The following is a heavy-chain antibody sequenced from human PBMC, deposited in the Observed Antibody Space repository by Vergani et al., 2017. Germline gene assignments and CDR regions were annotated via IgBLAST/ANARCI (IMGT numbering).Heavy chain of an antibody. V-gene: IGHV3-30*04. J-gene: IGHJ5*02. D-gene: IGHD3-3*01. CDR2: ISYDGSKK. CDR3: ARPSDDYDFWSGPSMNWFDP. Sequence: QVQLVESGGGVVQPGRSLRLSCAASGFTFSSYAIHWVRQAPGKGLEWVAVISYDGSKKYYVDSVKGRFTCSRDNSKSTLYLQMNSLRAEDTAVYYCARPSDDYDFWSGPSMNWFDPWGQGTLVTVSS. CDR1: GFTFSSYA.